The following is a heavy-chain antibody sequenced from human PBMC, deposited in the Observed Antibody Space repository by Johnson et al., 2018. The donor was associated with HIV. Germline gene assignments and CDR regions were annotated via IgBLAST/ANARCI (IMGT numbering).Heavy chain of an antibody. CDR3: AREGGRDAFDI. CDR1: GFTFSSYP. Sequence: QVQLVESVGGVVQPGRSQRLSCAASGFTFSSYPMHWVRQAPGKGLEWVAVISYDGSYKYSTDSLKGRFTISRDNSKNTLYLQMNILRAEDTAVYYCAREGGRDAFDIWGQGTMVTVSS. D-gene: IGHD2-15*01. J-gene: IGHJ3*02. CDR2: ISYDGSYK. V-gene: IGHV3-30*04.